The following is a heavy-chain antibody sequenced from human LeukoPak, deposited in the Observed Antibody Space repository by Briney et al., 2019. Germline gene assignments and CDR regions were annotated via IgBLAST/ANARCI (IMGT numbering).Heavy chain of an antibody. V-gene: IGHV3-53*01. D-gene: IGHD5-12*01. CDR3: ARSGYSGYDYIGPFDY. CDR2: IYSGGST. CDR1: GFTVSSNY. J-gene: IGHJ4*02. Sequence: GGSMRLSCAASGFTVSSNYMSWVRQAPGKGLEWVSVIYSGGSTYYADSVKGRFTISRDNSKNTLYLQMNSLRAEDTAVYYCARSGYSGYDYIGPFDYWGQGTLVTVSS.